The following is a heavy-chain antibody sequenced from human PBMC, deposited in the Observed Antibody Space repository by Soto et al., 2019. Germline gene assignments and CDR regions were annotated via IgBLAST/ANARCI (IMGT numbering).Heavy chain of an antibody. J-gene: IGHJ4*02. Sequence: PGWSLRLSCASSGFTFISYWMSWVRQAPGKGLEWVANIKQDGSEKYYVDSVKGRFTISRDNAKNSLYLQMNSLRAEDTAVYYCARGGDYYYDSSGSFDYWGQGTLVTVSS. CDR1: GFTFISYW. CDR3: ARGGDYYYDSSGSFDY. CDR2: IKQDGSEK. D-gene: IGHD3-22*01. V-gene: IGHV3-7*03.